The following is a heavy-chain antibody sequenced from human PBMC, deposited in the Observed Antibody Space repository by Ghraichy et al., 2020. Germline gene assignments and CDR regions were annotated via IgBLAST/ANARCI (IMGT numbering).Heavy chain of an antibody. J-gene: IGHJ4*02. D-gene: IGHD2-15*01. CDR1: GYTLTHYY. CDR2: ISPNNGAT. Sequence: ASVKVSCKVSGYTLTHYYMHWVRQAPGQGLEWVGWISPNNGATYFARKFEGWATLTLDTSTNTAYMELSGPTSDDTAIYYCARDRSSGGGLDYWGQGTLVTVSS. CDR3: ARDRSSGGGLDY. V-gene: IGHV1-2*04.